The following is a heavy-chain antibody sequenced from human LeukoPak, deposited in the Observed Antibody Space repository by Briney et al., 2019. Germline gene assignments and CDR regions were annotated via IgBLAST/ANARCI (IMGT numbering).Heavy chain of an antibody. D-gene: IGHD5-12*01. CDR3: ARVIRRRGYSGYDYFDY. CDR2: ISSSGRTI. V-gene: IGHV3-11*01. CDR1: GFTFSDYY. J-gene: IGHJ4*02. Sequence: PGGSLRLSCAASGFTFSDYYMSWIRQAPGKGLEWVSYISSSGRTIYYAASVKGRFTISRDNANISLYLQMNSLRAEDTAVYYCARVIRRRGYSGYDYFDYWGQGTLVTVSS.